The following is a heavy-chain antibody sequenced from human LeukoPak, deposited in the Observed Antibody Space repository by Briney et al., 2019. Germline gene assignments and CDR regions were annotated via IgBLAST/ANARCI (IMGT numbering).Heavy chain of an antibody. Sequence: ASVKVSCKASGYTFTGYYIHWVRQAPGQGLEWMGWISAYNGNTNYAQKLQGRVTMTTDTSTSTAYMELRSLRSDDTAVYYCARGYYDSSGPEFDYWGQGTLVTVSS. V-gene: IGHV1-18*04. J-gene: IGHJ4*02. D-gene: IGHD3-22*01. CDR3: ARGYYDSSGPEFDY. CDR1: GYTFTGYY. CDR2: ISAYNGNT.